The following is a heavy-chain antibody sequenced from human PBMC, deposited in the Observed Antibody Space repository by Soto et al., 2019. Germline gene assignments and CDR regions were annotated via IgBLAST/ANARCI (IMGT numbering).Heavy chain of an antibody. CDR2: INHSVST. J-gene: IGHJ6*02. D-gene: IGHD3-10*01. CDR3: ARGRRVRGVITFYYYGMDV. Sequence: SETLSLTCAVYGGSFSGYYWSWIRQPPGKGLEWIGEINHSVSTNYNPSLKSRVTISVDTSKNQFSLKLSSVTAADTAVYYCARGRRVRGVITFYYYGMDVWGQGTRVTVSS. CDR1: GGSFSGYY. V-gene: IGHV4-34*01.